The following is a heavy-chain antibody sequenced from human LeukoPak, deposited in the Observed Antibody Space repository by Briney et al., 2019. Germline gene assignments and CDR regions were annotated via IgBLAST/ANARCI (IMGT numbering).Heavy chain of an antibody. CDR2: INPSGGST. V-gene: IGHV1-46*01. CDR1: GYTFTGHY. J-gene: IGHJ4*02. Sequence: ASVKVSCKASGYTFTGHYMHWVRQAPGQGLEWMGIINPSGGSTSYAQKFQGRVTMTRDMSTSTVYMELSSLRSEDTAVYYCARDGYSGYILDYWGQGTLVTVSS. CDR3: ARDGYSGYILDY. D-gene: IGHD5-12*01.